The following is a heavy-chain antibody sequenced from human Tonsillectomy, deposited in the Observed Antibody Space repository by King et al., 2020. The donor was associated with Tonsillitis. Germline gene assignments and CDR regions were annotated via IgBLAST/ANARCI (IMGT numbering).Heavy chain of an antibody. CDR2: ISYDGSNK. V-gene: IGHV3-30-3*01. CDR1: GFTLCSYA. D-gene: IGHD3-3*01. Sequence: VQLVESGGGVVQPGRSLRLSCAASGFTLCSYAMHWVRQAPGKGLGWVAVISYDGSNKYYADSVKGRFTISRDNSKNTLYLQMNSLRAEDTAVYYCARVTTIFGWGAFDIWGQGTMVTVSS. J-gene: IGHJ3*02. CDR3: ARVTTIFGWGAFDI.